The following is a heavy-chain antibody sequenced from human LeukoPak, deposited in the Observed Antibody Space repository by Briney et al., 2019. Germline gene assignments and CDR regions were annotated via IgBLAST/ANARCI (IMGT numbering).Heavy chain of an antibody. Sequence: GESQKISCKGSGYKYHAYWIGWVRQMPGKGLEWMGIIYPVDSDTRYSPSFQGQVTISIDKSIGTAYLQWSSLKASDTAIYYCARQAVYTSAFDFWGQGTLVTVSS. D-gene: IGHD6-19*01. CDR3: ARQAVYTSAFDF. CDR1: GYKYHAYW. V-gene: IGHV5-51*01. J-gene: IGHJ4*02. CDR2: IYPVDSDT.